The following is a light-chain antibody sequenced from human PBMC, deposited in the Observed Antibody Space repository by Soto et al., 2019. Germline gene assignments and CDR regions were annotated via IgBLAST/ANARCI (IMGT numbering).Light chain of an antibody. CDR3: ETWDSNPHVV. CDR2: LEGSGSY. J-gene: IGLJ2*01. CDR1: TGHSSYI. Sequence: QPVLTQSSSASASLGSPVKLTGTLSTGHSSYIIAWHQQQPGKAPRYLMKLEGSGSYNKGNGVPDRFSGSISGADRYLTISNLQSEDEADYYCETWDSNPHVVFGGGTKLTVL. V-gene: IGLV4-60*03.